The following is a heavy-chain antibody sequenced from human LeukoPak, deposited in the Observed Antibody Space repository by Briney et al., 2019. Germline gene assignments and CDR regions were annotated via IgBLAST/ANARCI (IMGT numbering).Heavy chain of an antibody. V-gene: IGHV3-30*18. J-gene: IGHJ6*02. Sequence: GGSLRLSCTASGFIFSTFAMHWVRQAPGKGLEWVAFMSKDGTIKHSADSVRGRFSISRDNSKSTLYLDMNSLRAEDTAVYYCAKEYGDYYYYGMNVWGPGTTVTVSS. CDR1: GFIFSTFA. CDR2: MSKDGTIK. D-gene: IGHD4-17*01. CDR3: AKEYGDYYYYGMNV.